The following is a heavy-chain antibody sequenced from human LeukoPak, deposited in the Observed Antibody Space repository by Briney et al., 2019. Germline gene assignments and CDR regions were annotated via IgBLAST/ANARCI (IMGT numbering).Heavy chain of an antibody. CDR3: ARGTAMASYYFDY. D-gene: IGHD5-18*01. J-gene: IGHJ4*02. CDR2: IIPIFGTA. Sequence: SVKVSCKASGGTFSSYAISWVRQAPGQGLEWMGGIIPIFGTANYAQKFQGRVTITADKSTSTAYMELSSLRSEDTAVYYCARGTAMASYYFDYWGQGTLVTVPS. CDR1: GGTFSSYA. V-gene: IGHV1-69*06.